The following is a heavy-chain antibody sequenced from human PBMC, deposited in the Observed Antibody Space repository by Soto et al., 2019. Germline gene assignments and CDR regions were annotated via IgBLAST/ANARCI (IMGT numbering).Heavy chain of an antibody. V-gene: IGHV4-34*01. CDR2: INHSGST. D-gene: IGHD3-10*01. Sequence: PSETLSLTCAVYVGSFSGYYWIWIRQPPGEGLEWIGEINHSGSTNYNPSLKSRVTISVDTSKNQFSLKLSSVTAADTAVYYCARGAGTWFGATGVYGMDVWGQGTTVTVSS. J-gene: IGHJ6*02. CDR1: VGSFSGYY. CDR3: ARGAGTWFGATGVYGMDV.